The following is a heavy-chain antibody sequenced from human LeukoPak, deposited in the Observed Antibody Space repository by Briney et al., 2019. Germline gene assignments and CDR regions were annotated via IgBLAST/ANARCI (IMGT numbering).Heavy chain of an antibody. Sequence: GGSLRPSCAASGFTFSSYGMHWVRQAPGKGLEWVAFIRYDGSNKYYADSVKGRFTISRDNSKNSLYLQMNSLRAEDTAVYYCAPRGYSSSLNYYYYYMDVWGKGTTVTVSS. CDR1: GFTFSSYG. V-gene: IGHV3-30*02. CDR2: IRYDGSNK. D-gene: IGHD6-13*01. J-gene: IGHJ6*03. CDR3: APRGYSSSLNYYYYYMDV.